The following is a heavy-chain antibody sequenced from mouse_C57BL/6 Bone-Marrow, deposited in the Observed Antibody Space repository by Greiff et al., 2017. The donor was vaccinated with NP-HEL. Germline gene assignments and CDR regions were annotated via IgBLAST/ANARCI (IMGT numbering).Heavy chain of an antibody. V-gene: IGHV1-64*01. Sequence: QVQLQQSGAELVKPGASVKLSCKASGYTFTSYWMHWVKQRPGQGLEWIGMIHPNSGSTNYNEKFKSKATLTVDKSSSTAYMQLSSLTSEDSAVYYCARWEDGNYGRDYWGQGTTLTVSS. CDR3: ARWEDGNYGRDY. D-gene: IGHD2-1*01. CDR1: GYTFTSYW. CDR2: IHPNSGST. J-gene: IGHJ2*01.